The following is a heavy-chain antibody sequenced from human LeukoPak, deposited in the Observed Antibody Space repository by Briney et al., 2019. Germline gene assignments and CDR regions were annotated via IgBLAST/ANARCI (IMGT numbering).Heavy chain of an antibody. CDR1: GGSFSGYY. V-gene: IGHV4-34*01. Sequence: PSETLSLTCAVYGGSFSGYYWSWIRQPPGKGLEWIGEINHSGSTNYNPSLKSRVTISVDTSKNQFSLKLGSVTAADTAVYYCASTSGYSLMSDWGQGTLVTVSS. D-gene: IGHD3-9*01. CDR2: INHSGST. J-gene: IGHJ4*02. CDR3: ASTSGYSLMSD.